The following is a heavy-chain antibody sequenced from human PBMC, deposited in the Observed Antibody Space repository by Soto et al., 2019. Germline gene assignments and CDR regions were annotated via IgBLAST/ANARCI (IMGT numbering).Heavy chain of an antibody. J-gene: IGHJ4*02. CDR3: AKVGYDSSGYYYGLDY. CDR2: ISGSGVST. D-gene: IGHD3-22*01. CDR1: GFTFCSYA. Sequence: GGSPRLSCAASGFTFCSYAMSWVRQAPGKGLEWVSAISGSGVSTYYADSVKGRFTISRGNSKNTLYLQMNSLRAEDTAVYYCAKVGYDSSGYYYGLDYWGQGTLVTVS. V-gene: IGHV3-23*01.